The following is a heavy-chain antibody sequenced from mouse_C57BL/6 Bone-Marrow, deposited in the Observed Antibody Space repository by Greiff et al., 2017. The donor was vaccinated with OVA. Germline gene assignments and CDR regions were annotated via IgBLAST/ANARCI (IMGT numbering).Heavy chain of an antibody. CDR2: IYPGDGDT. V-gene: IGHV1-82*01. Sequence: VHLVESGPELVKPGASVKISCKASGYAFSSSWMNWVKQRPGKGLEWIGRIYPGDGDTNYNGKFKGKATLTADKSSSTAYMQLSSLTSEDSAVYFCARGGTVVAPMAYWGQGTLVTVSA. J-gene: IGHJ3*01. D-gene: IGHD1-1*01. CDR3: ARGGTVVAPMAY. CDR1: GYAFSSSW.